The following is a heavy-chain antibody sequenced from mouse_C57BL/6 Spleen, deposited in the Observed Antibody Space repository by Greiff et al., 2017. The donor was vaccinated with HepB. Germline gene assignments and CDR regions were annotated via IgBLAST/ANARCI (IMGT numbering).Heavy chain of an antibody. CDR1: GYTFTSYD. J-gene: IGHJ4*01. D-gene: IGHD1-1*01. CDR3: GQLGSSYVWGAMDY. V-gene: IGHV1-85*01. Sequence: QVQLQQSGPELVKPGASVKLSCKASGYTFTSYDINWVKQRPGQGLEWIGWIYPRNGSTKYNEKFKGKATLTVDTSSSTAYMELHSLTSEDAAVYFCGQLGSSYVWGAMDYWGQGTSVTVSS. CDR2: IYPRNGST.